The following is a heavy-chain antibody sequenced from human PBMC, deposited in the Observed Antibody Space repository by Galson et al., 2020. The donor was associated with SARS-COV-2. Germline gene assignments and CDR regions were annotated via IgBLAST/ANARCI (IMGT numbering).Heavy chain of an antibody. CDR3: AKDYGDYGGFDY. CDR2: ISYDGSNK. J-gene: IGHJ4*02. CDR1: GFTFSSYG. D-gene: IGHD4-17*01. V-gene: IGHV3-30*18. Sequence: QLGESLKISCAASGFTFSSYGMHWVRQAPGKGLEWVAVISYDGSNKYYADSVKGRFTISRDNSKNTLYLQMNSLRDEDTAVYYCAKDYGDYGGFDYWGQGTLVTVSS.